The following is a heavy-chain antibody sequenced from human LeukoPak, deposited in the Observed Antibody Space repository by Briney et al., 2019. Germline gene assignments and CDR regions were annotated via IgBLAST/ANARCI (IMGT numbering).Heavy chain of an antibody. V-gene: IGHV4-34*01. CDR1: GGSFSGYY. CDR3: ARGLSGLRFLELIPFFDY. J-gene: IGHJ4*02. CDR2: INHSGST. Sequence: PSETLSLTCAVYGGSFSGYYWSWIRHPPGKGLECIGEINHSGSTNYNPSLKSRVTISVDTSKNQFSLKLSSVTAADTAVYYCARGLSGLRFLELIPFFDYWGQGTLVTVSS. D-gene: IGHD3-3*01.